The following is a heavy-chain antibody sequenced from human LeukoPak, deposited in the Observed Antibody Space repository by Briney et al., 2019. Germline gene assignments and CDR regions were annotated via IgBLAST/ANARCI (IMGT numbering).Heavy chain of an antibody. CDR1: GGSVSSGTYY. CDR2: IYYSGST. V-gene: IGHV4-39*01. D-gene: IGHD3-3*01. Sequence: SETLSLTCTVSGGSVSSGTYYWGWIRQPPGKGLEWIGSIYYSGSTYYNPSLKSRVTISVDTSKNQFSLKLSSVTAADTAVYYCARHKESITIFGVVNLNWFDPWGQGTLVTVSS. CDR3: ARHKESITIFGVVNLNWFDP. J-gene: IGHJ5*02.